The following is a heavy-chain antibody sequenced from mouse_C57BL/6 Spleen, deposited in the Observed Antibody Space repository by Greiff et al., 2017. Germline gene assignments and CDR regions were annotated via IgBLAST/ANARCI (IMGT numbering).Heavy chain of an antibody. Sequence: VKLQQPGAELVRPGSSVKLSCKASGYTFTSYWLHWVKQRPIQGLEWIGNIDPSDSEPHYNQKFKDKATLTVDKSSSTAYMQLSSLTSEDSAVYYCARGLTGTAWFAYWGQGTLVTVSA. J-gene: IGHJ3*01. D-gene: IGHD4-1*01. V-gene: IGHV1-52*01. CDR1: GYTFTSYW. CDR2: IDPSDSEP. CDR3: ARGLTGTAWFAY.